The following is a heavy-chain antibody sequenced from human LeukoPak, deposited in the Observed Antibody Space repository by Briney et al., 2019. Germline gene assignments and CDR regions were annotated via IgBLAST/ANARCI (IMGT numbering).Heavy chain of an antibody. D-gene: IGHD1-26*01. CDR1: GGSISSGGYY. V-gene: IGHV4-61*08. J-gene: IGHJ5*02. Sequence: SETLSLTCTVSGGSISSGGYYWSWIRQPPGRGLEWIGYIYYSGSTNYNPSLKSRVTISVDTSKNQFSLKLSSVTAADTAVYYCAGVALARGGTFDPWGQGTLVTVSS. CDR3: AGVALARGGTFDP. CDR2: IYYSGST.